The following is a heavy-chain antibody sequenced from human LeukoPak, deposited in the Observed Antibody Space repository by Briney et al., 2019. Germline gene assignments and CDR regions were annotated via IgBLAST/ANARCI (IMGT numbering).Heavy chain of an antibody. CDR1: GFTFSDYY. Sequence: GGSLRLSCAASGFTFSDYYMSWIRQAPGKGLEWVSYISSSGSTIYYADSVKGRFTISRDNAKNSLYLQMNSLRAEDTAVYYCARGQRTEFENWFDPWGQGTLVTVSS. D-gene: IGHD3-10*01. V-gene: IGHV3-11*04. J-gene: IGHJ5*02. CDR2: ISSSGSTI. CDR3: ARGQRTEFENWFDP.